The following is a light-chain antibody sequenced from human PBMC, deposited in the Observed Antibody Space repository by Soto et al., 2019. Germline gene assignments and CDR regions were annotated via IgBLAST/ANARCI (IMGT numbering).Light chain of an antibody. J-gene: IGKJ1*01. V-gene: IGKV3-20*01. CDR2: GAS. CDR3: QQYGTIPWT. Sequence: PGARATLTCRASQRITTAFLAWYRQKSGQAPRPLIYGASSRATGIPDRFTGSGPGTDFTLTISRLEPEDFAVYYCQQYGTIPWTFGQGTKVDVK. CDR1: QRITTAF.